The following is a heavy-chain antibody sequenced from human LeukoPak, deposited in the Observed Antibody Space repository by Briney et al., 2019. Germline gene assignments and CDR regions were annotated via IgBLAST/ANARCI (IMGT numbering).Heavy chain of an antibody. D-gene: IGHD5-18*01. CDR3: ARVGGYNYAQEGYYYFGMDA. J-gene: IGHJ6*02. CDR2: IKQDGSEK. Sequence: GGSLRLSCAVSGFTFSSYWMTWVRQAPGKGLEWVAHIKQDGSEKEYVDSVKGRFTISRDNAKSSLYLQLNSLRDEDTAVYYCARVGGYNYAQEGYYYFGMDAWGQGTTVTVSS. V-gene: IGHV3-7*01. CDR1: GFTFSSYW.